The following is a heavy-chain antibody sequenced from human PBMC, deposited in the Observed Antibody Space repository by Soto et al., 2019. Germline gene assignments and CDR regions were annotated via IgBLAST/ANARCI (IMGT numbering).Heavy chain of an antibody. Sequence: GSLRLSCAASGFTFSTYAMSWVRQAPGKGLEWVSGISGSGAGAYYADSVKGRFTISRDISKDTLYLQMISLRAEDTAVYYCARSSGPRVYYGLDVWGQGTTVTVSS. J-gene: IGHJ6*02. D-gene: IGHD6-19*01. CDR1: GFTFSTYA. CDR3: ARSSGPRVYYGLDV. CDR2: ISGSGAGA. V-gene: IGHV3-23*01.